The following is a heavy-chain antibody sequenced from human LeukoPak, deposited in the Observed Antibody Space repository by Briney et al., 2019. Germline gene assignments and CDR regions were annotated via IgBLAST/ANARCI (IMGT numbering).Heavy chain of an antibody. J-gene: IGHJ4*02. D-gene: IGHD3-10*01. Sequence: PGGSLRLSCAASGFTFSRYWMHWVRQAPGKGLVWVSRIKSDGSSTIYADSVKGRFTISRDNAKNTLYLQMNSLRAEDTALYYCARDYYGPGYWGQGTLVTVSS. V-gene: IGHV3-74*01. CDR3: ARDYYGPGY. CDR2: IKSDGSST. CDR1: GFTFSRYW.